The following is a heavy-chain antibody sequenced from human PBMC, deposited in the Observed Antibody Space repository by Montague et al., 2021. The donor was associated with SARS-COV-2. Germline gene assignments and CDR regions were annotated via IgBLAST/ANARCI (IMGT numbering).Heavy chain of an antibody. CDR2: IHYSGST. Sequence: SDTLSLTRTLSGGSISSSSYYWGWIRQPPGKGLEWIGSIHYSGSTYYNPSLKSRVTISVDTSKKHFSLKLSSVTAADTAVYFCAAQSSGGCCSSSSCYVWFDPWGQGTLVTVSS. CDR1: GGSISSSSYY. CDR3: AAQSSGGCCSSSSCYVWFDP. V-gene: IGHV4-39*01. J-gene: IGHJ5*02. D-gene: IGHD2-2*01.